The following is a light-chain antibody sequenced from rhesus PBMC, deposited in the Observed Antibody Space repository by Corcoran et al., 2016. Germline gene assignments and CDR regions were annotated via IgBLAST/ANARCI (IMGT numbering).Light chain of an antibody. CDR1: QGISSY. Sequence: DIQMTQSPSSVSASVGDRVTITCRASQGISSYLAWYQQKPGKAPKLLIYYATTLQSGVPSRFSGSGSGTEFTLTIISLQPEDFATYYCQQYNSLPYSFGQGTKVEIK. V-gene: IGKV1-25*01. CDR3: QQYNSLPYS. J-gene: IGKJ2*01. CDR2: YAT.